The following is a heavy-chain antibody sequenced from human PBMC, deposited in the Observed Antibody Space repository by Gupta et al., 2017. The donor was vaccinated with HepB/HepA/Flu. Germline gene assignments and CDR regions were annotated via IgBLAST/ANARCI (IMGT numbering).Heavy chain of an antibody. CDR2: ISSSSSYI. V-gene: IGHV3-21*01. J-gene: IGHJ6*02. D-gene: IGHD3-9*01. CDR1: GFTFSSYS. CDR3: ARDYYDILTGPSYGMDV. Sequence: EVQLVESGGGLVKPGGSLRLSCAASGFTFSSYSMNWVRQAPGKGLEWVSSISSSSSYIYYADSVKGRFTISRDNAKNSLYLQMNSLRAEDTAVYYCARDYYDILTGPSYGMDVWGQGTTVTVSS.